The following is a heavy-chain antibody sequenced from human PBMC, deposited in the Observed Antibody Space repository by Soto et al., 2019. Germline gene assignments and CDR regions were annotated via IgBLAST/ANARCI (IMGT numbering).Heavy chain of an antibody. CDR3: ARHGFGPLHGLVDV. CDR2: IMYSGYS. CDR1: GDSLTNYY. V-gene: IGHV4-59*08. Sequence: QVQLQESGPGLVKPSETLSLTCTVSGDSLTNYYCSWFRQPPGKGLEWIGYIMYSGYSAYNLSLKXXLXXSMDTSKTQFSLMLESVTATDTAVYYCARHGFGPLHGLVDVWGQGTTVIVSS. J-gene: IGHJ6*02. D-gene: IGHD3-10*01.